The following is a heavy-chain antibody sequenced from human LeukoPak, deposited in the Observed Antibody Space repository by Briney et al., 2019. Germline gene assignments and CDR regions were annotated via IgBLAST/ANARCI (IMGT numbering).Heavy chain of an antibody. CDR2: ISYDGSNK. J-gene: IGHJ4*02. V-gene: IGHV3-30*04. CDR3: ARDTATDY. D-gene: IGHD5-18*01. Sequence: GGSLRLSCAASGFTFSSYAMHWVRQAPGKGLEWVAVISYDGSNKYYADSVKGRFTISRDNSKNTLYLQMNSLRAEDTAVYYCARDTATDYWGQGTLVTVSS. CDR1: GFTFSSYA.